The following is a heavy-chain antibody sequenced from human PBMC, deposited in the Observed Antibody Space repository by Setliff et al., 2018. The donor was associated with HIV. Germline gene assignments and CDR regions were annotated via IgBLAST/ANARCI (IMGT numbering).Heavy chain of an antibody. CDR2: IYHSGST. Sequence: PSETLSLTCTVSGYSISSGYYWGWIRQPPGKGLEWIGSIYHSGSTYYNPPLKSRVTISVDTSKNQFSLKLSSVTAADTAVYYCARADSSGWHFYYYYGMDVWGQGTTVTVSS. J-gene: IGHJ6*02. D-gene: IGHD6-19*01. CDR3: ARADSSGWHFYYYYGMDV. CDR1: GYSISSGYY. V-gene: IGHV4-38-2*02.